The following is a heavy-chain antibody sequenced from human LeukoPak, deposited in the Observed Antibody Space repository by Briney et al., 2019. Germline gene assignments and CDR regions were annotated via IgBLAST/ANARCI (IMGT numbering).Heavy chain of an antibody. J-gene: IGHJ4*02. Sequence: SETLSLTCHASDDSIRNYYWNWIRQPPGKGLEWIGYIHYTGSTNYNPSLKSRVTISVDTSKNQFSLKLSSVTAADTAVYYCARVAQGWVDFDYWGQGTLVTVSS. D-gene: IGHD1-26*01. V-gene: IGHV4-59*01. CDR1: DDSIRNYY. CDR3: ARVAQGWVDFDY. CDR2: IHYTGST.